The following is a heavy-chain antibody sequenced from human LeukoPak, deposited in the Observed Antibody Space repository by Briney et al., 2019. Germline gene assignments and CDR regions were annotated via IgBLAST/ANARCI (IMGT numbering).Heavy chain of an antibody. Sequence: GGSLRLSCAASGFTFSSYWMHWVRHAPGKGLVWVSGTNTDGSSTMYADSVKGRFTIARDNAKNTLYLQMNSLRAEDTAVYYCYGANAEHWGQGTLVTVSS. CDR2: TNTDGSST. CDR3: YGANAEH. D-gene: IGHD4-23*01. V-gene: IGHV3-74*03. CDR1: GFTFSSYW. J-gene: IGHJ1*01.